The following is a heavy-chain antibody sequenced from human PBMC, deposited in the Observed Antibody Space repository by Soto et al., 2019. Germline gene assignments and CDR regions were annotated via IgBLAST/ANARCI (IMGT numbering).Heavy chain of an antibody. V-gene: IGHV1-18*01. J-gene: IGHJ6*02. Sequence: QAQLLQSGGEVQKPGASVQVSCHSSDHTFTYYGINWVRRAPGQGLAWMGWISGYNGNTKYAQKFQDRVRRSADTTTETAYMEMSSLTSGDTAVYFGAATGGHHLVLDICGHGATCTVSS. CDR2: ISGYNGNT. CDR1: DHTFTYYG. CDR3: AATGGHHLVLDI. D-gene: IGHD2-8*02.